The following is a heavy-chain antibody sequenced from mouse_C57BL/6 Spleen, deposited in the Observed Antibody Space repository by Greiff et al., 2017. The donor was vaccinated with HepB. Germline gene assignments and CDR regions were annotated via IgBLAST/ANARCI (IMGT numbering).Heavy chain of an antibody. Sequence: VKLQESGPGLVQPSQSLSITCTVSGFSLTSYGVHWVRQSPGKGLEWLGVIWRGGSTDYNAAFMSRLSITKDNSKSQVFFKMNSLQADDTAIYYCAKKDVPVWAMDYWGQGTSVTVSS. V-gene: IGHV2-5*01. CDR2: IWRGGST. CDR1: GFSLTSYG. CDR3: AKKDVPVWAMDY. J-gene: IGHJ4*01.